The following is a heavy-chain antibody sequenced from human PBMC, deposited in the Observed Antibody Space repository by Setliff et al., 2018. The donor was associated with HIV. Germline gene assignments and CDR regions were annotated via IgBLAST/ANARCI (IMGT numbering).Heavy chain of an antibody. Sequence: GESLKISCTASGLRFSAYAMSWVRQAPGKGLEWVANIKQDGSEKYYVDSVKGRFTISRDNAKNSLFLQVNSLRAEDSAVYYCAKSASWDLRGWLHWGQGTLVTVSS. CDR1: GLRFSAYA. J-gene: IGHJ4*02. CDR2: IKQDGSEK. D-gene: IGHD6-19*01. V-gene: IGHV3-7*03. CDR3: AKSASWDLRGWLH.